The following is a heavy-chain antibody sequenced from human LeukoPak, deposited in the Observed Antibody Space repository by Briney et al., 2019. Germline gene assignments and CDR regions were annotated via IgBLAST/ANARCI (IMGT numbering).Heavy chain of an antibody. CDR2: IGGSDGNT. CDR1: GFTFSKYA. CDR3: AKDSSVPYGITD. Sequence: PGGSLRLSCAASGFTFSKYAMSWVRQAPGKGLEWVSAIGGSDGNTLYADSVKGRFTISRDNSKNTLSLQMNSLRAEDTALYYCAKDSSVPYGITDWGQGTLVTVSS. D-gene: IGHD4-17*01. J-gene: IGHJ4*02. V-gene: IGHV3-23*01.